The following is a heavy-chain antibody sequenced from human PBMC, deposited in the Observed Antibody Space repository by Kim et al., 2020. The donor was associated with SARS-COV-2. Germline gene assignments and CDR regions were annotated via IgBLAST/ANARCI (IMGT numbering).Heavy chain of an antibody. J-gene: IGHJ6*02. CDR1: GYTFTSYA. V-gene: IGHV7-4-1*02. D-gene: IGHD3-9*01. CDR3: AREDYDILTGYYAYYYYGMDV. Sequence: ASVKVSCKASGYTFTSYAMNWVRQGPGQGLEWMGWINTNTGNPTYAQGFTGRFVFSLDTSVSTAYLQISSLKAEDTAVYYCAREDYDILTGYYAYYYYGMDVWGQGTTVTVSS. CDR2: INTNTGNP.